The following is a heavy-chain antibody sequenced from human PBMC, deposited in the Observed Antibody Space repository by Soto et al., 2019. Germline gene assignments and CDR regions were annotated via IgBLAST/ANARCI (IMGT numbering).Heavy chain of an antibody. V-gene: IGHV1-8*01. CDR2: MNPNTGNS. J-gene: IGHJ4*02. Sequence: ASVKVSCKASGYTFTSYDVYWVRQATGQGLEWMGWMNPNTGNSAYAQKFQGRVTVTSDTSINTVHMELNSLRSEDTAVYYCARRAETNGWNGFGADKYYFDFWGQGTLVTVSS. CDR1: GYTFTSYD. CDR3: ARRAETNGWNGFGADKYYFDF. D-gene: IGHD1-1*01.